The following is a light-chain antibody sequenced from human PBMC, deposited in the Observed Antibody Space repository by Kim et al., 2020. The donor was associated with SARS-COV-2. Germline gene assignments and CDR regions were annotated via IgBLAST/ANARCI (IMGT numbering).Light chain of an antibody. CDR2: RNN. Sequence: GQRGSISCSGSSSNIGSNYVYWYQQLPGTAPKLLIYRNNQRPSGVPDRFSGPKYGTSASLAISGLRSEDEADYYCAAWDDSLSGWVFGGGTQLTVL. J-gene: IGLJ3*02. CDR1: SSNIGSNY. V-gene: IGLV1-47*01. CDR3: AAWDDSLSGWV.